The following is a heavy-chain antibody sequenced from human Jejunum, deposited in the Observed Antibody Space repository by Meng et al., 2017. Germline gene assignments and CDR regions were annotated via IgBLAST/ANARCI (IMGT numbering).Heavy chain of an antibody. V-gene: IGHV3-23*01. CDR2: ISGNGGST. Sequence: EVQLLESGGGLVQPGGSLRLSCAASGFTLSTYAMSWVRQAPGKGLEWVSGISGNGGSTYYADFVKGRFTISRDNAKNTLYLQMNSLRAEDTAVYYCVRDYSGYTHEFDYWGLGTLVTVSS. J-gene: IGHJ4*02. D-gene: IGHD5-24*01. CDR3: VRDYSGYTHEFDY. CDR1: GFTLSTYA.